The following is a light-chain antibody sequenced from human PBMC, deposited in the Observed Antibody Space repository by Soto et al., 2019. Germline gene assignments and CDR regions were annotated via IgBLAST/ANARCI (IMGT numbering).Light chain of an antibody. J-gene: IGKJ1*01. Sequence: EIVLTQSPATLSLSPGERATLSCRASQNIDSDLAWYQQRPGQPPRLLIYAASNRAPGIPARFGGSGSGADFTLSISSLEPEDFAVYHCQQRNMWPRTFGQGTRVEIK. CDR2: AAS. V-gene: IGKV3-11*01. CDR1: QNIDSD. CDR3: QQRNMWPRT.